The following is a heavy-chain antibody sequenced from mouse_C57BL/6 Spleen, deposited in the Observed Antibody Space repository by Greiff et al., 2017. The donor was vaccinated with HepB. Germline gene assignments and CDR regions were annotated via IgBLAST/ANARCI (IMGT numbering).Heavy chain of an antibody. CDR3: ARRGDGYPIGAMDY. V-gene: IGHV14-2*01. D-gene: IGHD2-3*01. CDR1: GFNIKDYY. CDR2: IDPEDGET. J-gene: IGHJ4*01. Sequence: VHVKQSGAELVKPGASVKLSCTASGFNIKDYYMHWVKQRTEQGLEWIGRIDPEDGETKYAPKFKGKATITADTSANTAYLQLSSLTSEDTAVYYCARRGDGYPIGAMDYWGQGTSVTVSS.